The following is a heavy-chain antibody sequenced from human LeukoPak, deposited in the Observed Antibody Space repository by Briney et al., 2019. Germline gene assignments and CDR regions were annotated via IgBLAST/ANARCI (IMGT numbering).Heavy chain of an antibody. V-gene: IGHV4-39*01. CDR3: ARLPQYYYYMDV. CDR2: IYYSGST. J-gene: IGHJ6*03. CDR1: DGSISSSSYY. Sequence: SETLSLTCTVSDGSISSSSYYWGWIRQPPGKGLEWIGSIYYSGSTYYNPSLKSRVTISVDTSKNQFSLKLSSVTAADTAVYYCARLPQYYYYMDVWGKGTTVTVSS.